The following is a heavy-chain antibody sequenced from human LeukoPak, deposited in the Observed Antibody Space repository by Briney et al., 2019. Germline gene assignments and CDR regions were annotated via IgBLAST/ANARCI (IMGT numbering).Heavy chain of an antibody. CDR2: ISANNGHT. Sequence: ASVKVSCKASGYTFTKYGINWVRHVPGQGLGWMGWISANNGHTSYAQNFQGRVTVTTDTSTSTAYMELRSLTSDDTAVYYCARDYRYYYGSGKYFPFDYWGQGTLVTVSS. D-gene: IGHD3-10*01. CDR1: GYTFTKYG. V-gene: IGHV1-18*01. J-gene: IGHJ4*02. CDR3: ARDYRYYYGSGKYFPFDY.